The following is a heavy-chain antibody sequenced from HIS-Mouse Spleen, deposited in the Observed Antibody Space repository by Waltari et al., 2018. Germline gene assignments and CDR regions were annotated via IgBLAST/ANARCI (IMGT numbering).Heavy chain of an antibody. CDR2: IYYSGGT. V-gene: IGHV4-39*07. J-gene: IGHJ6*02. CDR3: ARDPLARLYYYYGMDV. CDR1: GGSISSSSYY. Sequence: QLQLQESGPGLVKPSETLSLTCTVSGGSISSSSYYWGWIRQPPGKGLEWIGGIYYSGGTYYNPSLKSRVTISVDTSKNQFSLKLSSVTAADTAVYYCARDPLARLYYYYGMDVWGQGTTVTVSS. D-gene: IGHD6-6*01.